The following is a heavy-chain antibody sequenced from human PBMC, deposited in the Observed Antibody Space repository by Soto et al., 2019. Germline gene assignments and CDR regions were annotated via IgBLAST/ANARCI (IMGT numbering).Heavy chain of an antibody. CDR1: GDTFTDYY. J-gene: IGHJ4*02. CDR3: ARGGHVVVVTAALDY. CDR2: VNPSGGHT. Sequence: QVQLMQSGAEVKKPGASVKVSCKASGDTFTDYYIHWVRQAPGQGLEWMGTVNPSGGHTTYAQHFLVRVTVTRDTPTSTLSWKLTGLSSDDTAAYYCARGGHVVVVTAALDYWGQGTLVTVSS. V-gene: IGHV1-46*01. D-gene: IGHD2-21*02.